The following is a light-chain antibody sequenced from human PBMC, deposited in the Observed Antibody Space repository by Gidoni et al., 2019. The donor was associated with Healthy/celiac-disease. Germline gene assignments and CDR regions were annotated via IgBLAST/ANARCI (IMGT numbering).Light chain of an antibody. J-gene: IGKJ3*01. CDR1: QSISSY. V-gene: IGKV1-39*01. CDR2: AAS. CDR3: QQSYSTRGT. Sequence: DIQMTQSPSSLSASVGDRVTITCRASQSISSYLNWYQQKPGKAPKLLIYAASSLQSGVPSRFSGSGSGTDFTLTISSLQPEDFATYYCQQSYSTRGTFGPXTKVDIK.